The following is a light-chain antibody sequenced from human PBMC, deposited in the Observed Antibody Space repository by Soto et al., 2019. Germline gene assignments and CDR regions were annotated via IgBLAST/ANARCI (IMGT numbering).Light chain of an antibody. J-gene: IGLJ1*01. Sequence: QSALTQPASVSGSPGQSITISCTGTSSDVGVYDYVSWYQQRPGKAPKLMIYEVSNRPSGVSNRFAGSKSGNTASLTISGLQAEDEADYYCTSFTTTRTVVFGTGTKLTVL. CDR3: TSFTTTRTVV. CDR2: EVS. CDR1: SSDVGVYDY. V-gene: IGLV2-14*01.